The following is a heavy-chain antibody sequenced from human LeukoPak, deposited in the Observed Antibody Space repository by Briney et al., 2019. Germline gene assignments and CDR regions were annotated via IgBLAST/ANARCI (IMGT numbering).Heavy chain of an antibody. J-gene: IGHJ4*02. CDR2: IYSSGKT. CDR1: GGSINNYY. D-gene: IGHD3-9*01. CDR3: ARTPQGDNYFDY. Sequence: PSETLSLTCTVSGGSINNYYWTWIRQPAGKGLEWIGRIYSSGKTNYNPSLKSRVAMSVDTSNNQLSLMMTSVTTADTAVFYCARTPQGDNYFDYWGQGHLVTVSS. V-gene: IGHV4-4*07.